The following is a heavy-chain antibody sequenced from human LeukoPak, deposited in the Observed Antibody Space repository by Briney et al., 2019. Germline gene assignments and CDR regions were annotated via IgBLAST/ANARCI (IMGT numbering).Heavy chain of an antibody. CDR1: NGTVGSGGYS. V-gene: IGHV4-30-2*01. CDR3: ASSHCGGDCFSSVAFDF. J-gene: IGHJ3*01. D-gene: IGHD2-21*02. CDR2: VYHSGAT. Sequence: PSDTLSLTCTVSNGTVGSGGYSWGWIRQPPGKGLEWIGYVYHSGATYYNPSLNSRISIPLDRSKNHSSLRLRSVTAADTAVYFCASSHCGGDCFSSVAFDFWGHGTMVTVSS.